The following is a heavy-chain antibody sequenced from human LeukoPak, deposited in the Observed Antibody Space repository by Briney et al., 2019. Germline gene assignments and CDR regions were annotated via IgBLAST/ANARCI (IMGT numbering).Heavy chain of an antibody. V-gene: IGHV1-2*02. CDR1: GYTFTGYY. D-gene: IGHD6-6*01. CDR3: ARDPSYFVRAFDI. Sequence: ASVKVSCKASGYTFTGYYMHWVRQAPGQGLEWIGWINPNSGGTNYAQKFQGRVNMTRDTSISTAYMELSRLRSDDTAVYYCARDPSYFVRAFDIWGQGTMVTVSS. J-gene: IGHJ3*02. CDR2: INPNSGGT.